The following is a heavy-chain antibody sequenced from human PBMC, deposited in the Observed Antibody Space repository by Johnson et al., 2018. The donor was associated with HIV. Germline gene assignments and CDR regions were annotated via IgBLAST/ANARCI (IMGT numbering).Heavy chain of an antibody. CDR2: INWNGGST. Sequence: VQLVESGGGVVRPGASLRLSSAASGFTFDDYGMSWVRQAPGKGLECVSGINWNGGSTGYADSVKGRFTISSDNAKNSLYLQMNSLRAEDTAVYYCASKIVVVPGGVGTFDIWGQGTMVTVSS. D-gene: IGHD3-22*01. CDR1: GFTFDDYG. J-gene: IGHJ3*02. V-gene: IGHV3-20*03. CDR3: ASKIVVVPGGVGTFDI.